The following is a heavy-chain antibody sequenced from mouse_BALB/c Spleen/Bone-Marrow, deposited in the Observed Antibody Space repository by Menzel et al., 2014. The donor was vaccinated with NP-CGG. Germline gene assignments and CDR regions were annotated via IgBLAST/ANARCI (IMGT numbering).Heavy chain of an antibody. V-gene: IGHV1-69*02. J-gene: IGHJ3*01. D-gene: IGHD3-2*02. Sequence: QVQLQQSGAELVKPGAPVKLSCKASGYTFTSYWMNWVKQRPGRGLEWIGRIDPSDRETHYNQKFKDKATLTVDKSSSTAYIQLSSLTSEDSAVYYCARGGYLFAYWGQGTLVTVSA. CDR1: GYTFTSYW. CDR3: ARGGYLFAY. CDR2: IDPSDRET.